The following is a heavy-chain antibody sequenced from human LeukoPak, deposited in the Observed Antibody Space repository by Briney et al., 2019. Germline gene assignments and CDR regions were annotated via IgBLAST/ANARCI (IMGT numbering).Heavy chain of an antibody. CDR3: ARVAYSGSYYFDY. V-gene: IGHV3-72*01. CDR1: GFTFSVHY. D-gene: IGHD1-26*01. J-gene: IGHJ4*02. CDR2: TRNKANSYTT. Sequence: GGSLRLSCAASGFTFSVHYMDWVRQAPGKGLEWVGRTRNKANSYTTEYAASVKGRFTISRDDSKNSLYLQMNSLKTEDTAVYYCARVAYSGSYYFDYWGQGTLVTVSS.